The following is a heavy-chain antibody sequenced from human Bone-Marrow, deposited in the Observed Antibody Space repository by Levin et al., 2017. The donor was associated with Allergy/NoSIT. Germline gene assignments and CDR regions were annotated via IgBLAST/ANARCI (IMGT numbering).Heavy chain of an antibody. J-gene: IGHJ4*02. CDR1: GFTFRKFE. D-gene: IGHD5-24*01. Sequence: GGSLRLSCVASGFTFRKFEMNWVRQAPGKGLEWISYINSSSASMYYADSVKGRFTVSRDNAKNTLYLQMNSLRAEDTAVYYCGREDEWRQVIDHWGQGILVTVSS. CDR2: INSSSASM. V-gene: IGHV3-48*03. CDR3: GREDEWRQVIDH.